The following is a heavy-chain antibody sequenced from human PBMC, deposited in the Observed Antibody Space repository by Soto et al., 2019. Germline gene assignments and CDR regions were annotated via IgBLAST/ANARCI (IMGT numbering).Heavy chain of an antibody. J-gene: IGHJ6*02. CDR1: GGSISSGDYY. CDR2: IYYSGST. CDR3: ARLYYDFWSGYYTRPHYYYGMDV. V-gene: IGHV4-30-4*01. Sequence: TSETLSLTCTVSGGSISSGDYYWSWIRQPPGKGLEWIGYIYYSGSTYYNPSLKSRVTISVDTSKNQFSLKLSSVTAADTAVYYCARLYYDFWSGYYTRPHYYYGMDVWGQGTTVTVSS. D-gene: IGHD3-3*01.